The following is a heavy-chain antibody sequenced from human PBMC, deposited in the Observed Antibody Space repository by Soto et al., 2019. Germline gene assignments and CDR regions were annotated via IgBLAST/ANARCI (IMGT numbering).Heavy chain of an antibody. CDR2: TYYSGAT. CDR1: GGSVWVSGYY. CDR3: ARQGYSSSSNIGY. D-gene: IGHD6-6*01. J-gene: IGHJ4*02. V-gene: IGHV4-31*03. Sequence: RCTVCGGSVWVSGYYGSLINKRPGEGLEWLGYTYYSGATYYNPSLKSRVAISVDTSKDQFTLKVGSVTAADTAVYFCARQGYSSSSNIGYWGQGTLVTVSS.